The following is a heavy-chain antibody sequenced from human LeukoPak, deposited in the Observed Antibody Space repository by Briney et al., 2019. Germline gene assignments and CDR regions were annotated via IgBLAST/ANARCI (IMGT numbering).Heavy chain of an antibody. V-gene: IGHV3-73*01. D-gene: IGHD1-26*01. J-gene: IGHJ4*02. CDR2: IASKGKNYAT. CDR1: GFTFSASA. CDR3: SRSGGDGATGE. Sequence: GGSPRHSCATSGFTFSASAINWVRQASGKGLEWVGRIASKGKNYATEYAASVKGRFTISRDDSKNTAYLQMNSLKTEDTAVYYCSRSGGDGATGEWGQGTLVTVSS.